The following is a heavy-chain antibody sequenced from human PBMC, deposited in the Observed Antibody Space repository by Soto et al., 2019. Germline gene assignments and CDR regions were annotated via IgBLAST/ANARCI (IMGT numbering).Heavy chain of an antibody. CDR1: GFTFSSYG. V-gene: IGHV3-30*18. Sequence: GGSLRLSCAASGFTFSSYGMHWVRQAPGKGLEWVAVISHDGSNKYYADSVKGRFTISRDNSKNTLYLQMNSLRAEDTAVYYCAKEPPRGEWLLRSYYYYYGMDVWGQGTTVTVSS. CDR3: AKEPPRGEWLLRSYYYYYGMDV. D-gene: IGHD3-3*01. CDR2: ISHDGSNK. J-gene: IGHJ6*02.